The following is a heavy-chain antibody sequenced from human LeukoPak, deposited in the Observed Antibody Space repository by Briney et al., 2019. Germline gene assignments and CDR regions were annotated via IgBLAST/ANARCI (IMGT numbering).Heavy chain of an antibody. CDR2: IRYDGSNK. Sequence: GGSLRLSCAASGFTFSSYGMHWVRQAPGKGLEWVAFIRYDGSNKYYADSVKGRFTISRDNSKNTLYLQMNSLRAEDTAVYYCAKDRTTVTTGWFDPWGQGTLVNVSS. CDR3: AKDRTTVTTGWFDP. CDR1: GFTFSSYG. V-gene: IGHV3-30*02. J-gene: IGHJ5*02. D-gene: IGHD4-17*01.